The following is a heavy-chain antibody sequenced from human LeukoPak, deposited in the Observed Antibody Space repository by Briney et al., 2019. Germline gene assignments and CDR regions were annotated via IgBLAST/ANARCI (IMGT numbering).Heavy chain of an antibody. CDR3: ASENSSSWYGGGMDV. D-gene: IGHD6-13*01. CDR1: GGSFSGHY. CDR2: INHSGST. J-gene: IGHJ6*02. V-gene: IGHV4-34*01. Sequence: SETLSLTCAVYGGSFSGHYWSWIRQPPGKGLEWIGEINHSGSTNYNPSLKSRVTISVDTSKNQFSLKLSSVTAADTAVYYCASENSSSWYGGGMDVWGQGTTVTVSS.